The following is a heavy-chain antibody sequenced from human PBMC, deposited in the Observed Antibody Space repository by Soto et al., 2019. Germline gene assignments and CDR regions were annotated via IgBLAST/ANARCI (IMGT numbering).Heavy chain of an antibody. Sequence: SCKASGFTFNNYAMSWVRQAPGKGLEWVSSITDNGGGTHYADSVKGRFTVSRDTSKNTLYLQMNGLRAEDTALYYCARDSSGYYQFPNWFDPWGQGTLVTVSS. CDR1: GFTFNNYA. CDR3: ARDSSGYYQFPNWFDP. V-gene: IGHV3-23*01. J-gene: IGHJ5*02. CDR2: ITDNGGGT. D-gene: IGHD3-22*01.